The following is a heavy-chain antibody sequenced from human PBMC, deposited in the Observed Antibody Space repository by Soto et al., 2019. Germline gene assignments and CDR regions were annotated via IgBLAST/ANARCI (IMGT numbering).Heavy chain of an antibody. CDR2: ISGSGGST. CDR3: AKEFPHYYGSGSPPYYFDY. CDR1: GFTFSSYA. V-gene: IGHV3-23*01. J-gene: IGHJ4*02. Sequence: GGSLRLSCAASGFTFSSYAMSWVRQAPGKGLEWVSAISGSGGSTYYADSVKGRFTISRDNSKNTLYLQMNSLRAEDTAVYYFAKEFPHYYGSGSPPYYFDYWGQGTLVTVSS. D-gene: IGHD3-10*01.